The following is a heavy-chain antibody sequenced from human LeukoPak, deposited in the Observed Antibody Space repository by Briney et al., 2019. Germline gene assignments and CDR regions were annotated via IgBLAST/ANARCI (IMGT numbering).Heavy chain of an antibody. CDR1: GFTFSNFW. Sequence: GSLRLSCTASGFTFSNFWMGWVRQPPGKGLEWIGEIQHSGNINYNLSLKSRVTISVDKSKNQFFLTVTSVTAADTAIYYCARNYESGYSIGPWGQGTLVTVSS. CDR3: ARNYESGYSIGP. J-gene: IGHJ5*02. D-gene: IGHD3-3*01. CDR2: IQHSGNI. V-gene: IGHV4-4*02.